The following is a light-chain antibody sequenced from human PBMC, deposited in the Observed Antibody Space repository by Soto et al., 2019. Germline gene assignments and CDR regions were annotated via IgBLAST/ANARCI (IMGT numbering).Light chain of an antibody. V-gene: IGLV2-14*03. CDR1: NNDIGRYDF. CDR2: DVT. CDR3: SSYTSVGSVYVI. Sequence: QSALTQPASVSGSPGQSVTLSCTGTNNDIGRYDFVSWYQHHPGKAPKLIIFDVTNRPSGISHRFSGSKSGTTASLTISWLQPDDEGVYHCSSYTSVGSVYVIFGGGTKLTVL. J-gene: IGLJ2*01.